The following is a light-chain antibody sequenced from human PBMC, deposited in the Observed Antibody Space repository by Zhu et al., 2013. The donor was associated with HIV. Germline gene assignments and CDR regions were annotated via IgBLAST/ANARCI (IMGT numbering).Light chain of an antibody. CDR2: RNS. Sequence: QSVLTQPPSASGTPGQTVTVSCSGSSSNIGTHYVYWYQHVPGMAPKLLIYRNSQRPSGVPDRFSGSKSGTSASLAISGLRSEDEGYYYCATWGASLSGRVFGGGTMVTVL. J-gene: IGLJ3*02. V-gene: IGLV1-47*01. CDR3: ATWGASLSGRV. CDR1: SSNIGTHY.